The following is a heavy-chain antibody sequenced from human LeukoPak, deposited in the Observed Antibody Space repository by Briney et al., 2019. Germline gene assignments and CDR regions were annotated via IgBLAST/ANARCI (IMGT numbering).Heavy chain of an antibody. CDR3: ARQSVAGTFDY. CDR1: GGSFSGYY. D-gene: IGHD6-19*01. Sequence: PSETLSLTCAVYGGSFSGYYWSWIRQPPGKGLEWIGEINHSGSTNYNPSLKSRVTISVDTSKNQFSLKLSSVTAADTAVYYCARQSVAGTFDYWGQGTLATVSS. V-gene: IGHV4-34*01. J-gene: IGHJ4*02. CDR2: INHSGST.